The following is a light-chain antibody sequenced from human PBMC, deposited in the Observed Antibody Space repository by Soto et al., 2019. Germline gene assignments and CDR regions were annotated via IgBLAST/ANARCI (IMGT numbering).Light chain of an antibody. CDR3: QQSYSTPWT. Sequence: DMQLTQSPSTLSASVGERVTLTCLASQSISSWLAWYQQKPGKAPKLLIYDASSLQSGVPSRFSGSGSGTDFTLTISSLQPEDFATYYCQQSYSTPWTFGQGTKVDIK. CDR2: DAS. V-gene: IGKV1-39*01. CDR1: QSISSW. J-gene: IGKJ1*01.